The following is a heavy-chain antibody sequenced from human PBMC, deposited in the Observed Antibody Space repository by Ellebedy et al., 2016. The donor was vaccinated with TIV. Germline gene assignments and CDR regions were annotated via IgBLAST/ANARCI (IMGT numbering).Heavy chain of an antibody. D-gene: IGHD3-16*01. CDR3: ATNTTWGGY. J-gene: IGHJ4*02. Sequence: PGGSLRLSCATSGFTFRTYTMNWVRQAPGKGLEWISDIGSNSSSINYADSVKGRFTISRDNAKNSLYLQMNSLRAEDTAMYYCATNTTWGGYWGQGTLVTVSS. CDR1: GFTFRTYT. CDR2: IGSNSSSI. V-gene: IGHV3-48*04.